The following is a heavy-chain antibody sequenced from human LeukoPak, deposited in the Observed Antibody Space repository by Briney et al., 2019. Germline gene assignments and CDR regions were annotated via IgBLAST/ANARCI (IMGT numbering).Heavy chain of an antibody. J-gene: IGHJ4*02. D-gene: IGHD6-19*01. CDR1: GGSFSGYY. CDR3: ARGGGIAVAGSFDY. Sequence: SETLSLTCAVYGGSFSGYYWSWIRQPPGKGLEWIGEINHSGSTNYNLSLKSRVTIPVDTSKNQFSLKLSSVTAADTAVYYCARGGGIAVAGSFDYWGQGTLVTVSS. V-gene: IGHV4-34*01. CDR2: INHSGST.